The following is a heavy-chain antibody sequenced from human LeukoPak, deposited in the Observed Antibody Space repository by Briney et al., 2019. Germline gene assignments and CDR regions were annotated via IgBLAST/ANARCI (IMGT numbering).Heavy chain of an antibody. CDR3: TTESWGIEY. V-gene: IGHV3-15*05. CDR1: GFTFSNAW. D-gene: IGHD3-16*01. J-gene: IGHJ4*02. Sequence: GGSLRLSCAASGFTFSNAWMSWVRQAPGKGLEWVGCIKRKIDGGTTDFAAPVKGRFTIPRDDSTDTLHLQMNSLKTEDTAVYYCTTESWGIEYWGQGTLVTVSS. CDR2: IKRKIDGGTT.